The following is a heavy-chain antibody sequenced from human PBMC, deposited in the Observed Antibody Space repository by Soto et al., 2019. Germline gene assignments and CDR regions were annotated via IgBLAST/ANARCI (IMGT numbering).Heavy chain of an antibody. D-gene: IGHD2-2*01. J-gene: IGHJ6*02. CDR2: IKRNNEGGTT. CDR1: GLSFSTAW. CDR3: TTSSTSYLNYYSGLDV. Sequence: ESGGGLVKPGESLRVSCVVSGLSFSTAWMSWVRQAPGKGLEWVGRIKRNNEGGTTDYAAPVQGRFTISRDDSKNTLYLQMNSLKTEDTAVYYCTTSSTSYLNYYSGLDVWGQGTTVTVSS. V-gene: IGHV3-15*07.